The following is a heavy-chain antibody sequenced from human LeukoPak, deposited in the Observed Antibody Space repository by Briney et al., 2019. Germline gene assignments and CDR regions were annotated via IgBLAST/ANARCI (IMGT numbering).Heavy chain of an antibody. CDR3: ARELRWDGDY. CDR1: GFTFSSYE. CDR2: ISSSGSTI. D-gene: IGHD1-26*01. Sequence: GGSLRLSCAASGFTFSSYEMNWVRQAPGKGLEWVSCISSSGSTIYYADSVKGRFTISRDNAKNSLYLQMNSLRAEDTAVYYCARELRWDGDYWGQGTLVTVSS. J-gene: IGHJ4*02. V-gene: IGHV3-48*03.